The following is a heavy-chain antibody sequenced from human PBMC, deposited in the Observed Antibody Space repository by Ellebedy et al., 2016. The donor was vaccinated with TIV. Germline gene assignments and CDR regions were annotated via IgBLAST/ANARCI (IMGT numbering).Heavy chain of an antibody. V-gene: IGHV6-1*01. J-gene: IGHJ4*02. CDR2: TYYRSKWFN. CDR1: GDSVSSKTAT. D-gene: IGHD2-15*01. CDR3: ARRGAVGAANTLDY. Sequence: MPSETLSLTCAISGDSVSSKTATWNLIRQSPSRGLEWLGRTYYRSKWFNEYPVAVRGRITINTDTLKNQFALQVHSVTPEDTAVYFCARRGAVGAANTLDYWGQGSLVTVSS.